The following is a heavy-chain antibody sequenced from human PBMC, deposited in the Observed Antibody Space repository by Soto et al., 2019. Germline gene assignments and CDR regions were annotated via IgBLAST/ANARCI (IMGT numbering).Heavy chain of an antibody. CDR1: GFTFSSYG. CDR3: AKDRGYCGGDCYDFDY. Sequence: QVQLVESGGGVVQPGRSLRLSCAASGFTFSSYGMHWVRQAPGKGLEWVAVISYDGSNKYYADSVKGRFTISRDNSKNTLHLQMNSLRAEDTAVYYCAKDRGYCGGDCYDFDYWGQGTLVTVSS. V-gene: IGHV3-30*18. D-gene: IGHD2-21*02. CDR2: ISYDGSNK. J-gene: IGHJ4*02.